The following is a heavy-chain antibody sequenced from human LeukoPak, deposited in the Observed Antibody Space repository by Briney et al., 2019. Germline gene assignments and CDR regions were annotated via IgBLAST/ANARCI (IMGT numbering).Heavy chain of an antibody. CDR2: IYYSGST. V-gene: IGHV4-39*01. J-gene: IGHJ4*02. D-gene: IGHD2-15*01. Sequence: PSETLSLTCTVSGGSISSSSYYWGWIRQPPGKGLEWIGRIYYSGSTYYNPSLKSRVTISVDMPKNQFSLKLGSVTAADTAVYYCASQILVLVVATGGHFDSWGQGTLVTVSS. CDR3: ASQILVLVVATGGHFDS. CDR1: GGSISSSSYY.